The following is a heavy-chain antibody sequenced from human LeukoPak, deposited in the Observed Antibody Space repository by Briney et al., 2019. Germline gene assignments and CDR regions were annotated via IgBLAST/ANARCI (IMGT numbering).Heavy chain of an antibody. CDR2: IHTSGGST. J-gene: IGHJ6*02. CDR1: GDTFTNYF. Sequence: ASVKVSCKASGDTFTNYFVHWVRQAPGQGPEWMGLIHTSGGSTTYAQKFQGRVTMTGDTSTSTVYMELSSLRSEDTAVYCCARGDDHYYYALDVWGQGTTVAVSS. D-gene: IGHD5-24*01. CDR3: ARGDDHYYYALDV. V-gene: IGHV1-46*01.